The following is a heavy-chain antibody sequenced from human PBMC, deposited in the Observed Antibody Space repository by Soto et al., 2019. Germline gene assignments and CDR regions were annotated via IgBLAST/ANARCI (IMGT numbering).Heavy chain of an antibody. CDR2: ISGYNGDT. D-gene: IGHD2-8*01. J-gene: IGHJ6*02. CDR3: AKNGQPPYYYYGMDV. Sequence: QGQLVQSGAEVKKPGASVKVSCKASGYTFTRYGISWVRQGPGQGLEWMGWISGYNGDTKYAQKFQGRVTMTVDTSTTTAYRELRSLTSDDRAVYYCAKNGQPPYYYYGMDVWGQGTTVTVSS. CDR1: GYTFTRYG. V-gene: IGHV1-18*01.